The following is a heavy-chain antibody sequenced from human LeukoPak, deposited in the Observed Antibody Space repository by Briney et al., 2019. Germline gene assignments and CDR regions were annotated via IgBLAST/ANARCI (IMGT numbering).Heavy chain of an antibody. D-gene: IGHD1-1*01. CDR1: GYSLSKYW. V-gene: IGHV5-51*01. J-gene: IGHJ4*02. CDR2: IYARDPDT. CDR3: VRLFLNWSDGGVDQ. Sequence: GESLKISCKAPGYSLSKYWIGWVRQVPGKGLEGMGIIYARDPDTRYGPSARGQVPISADTSISTAYLQWSSLQASDTAMYYCVRLFLNWSDGGVDQWGQGTLVAVSS.